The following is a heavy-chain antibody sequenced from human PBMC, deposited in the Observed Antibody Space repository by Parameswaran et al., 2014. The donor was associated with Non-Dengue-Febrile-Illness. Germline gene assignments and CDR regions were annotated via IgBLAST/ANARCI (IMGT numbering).Heavy chain of an antibody. V-gene: IGHV4-31*02. CDR2: IYYSGST. J-gene: IGHJ6*02. D-gene: IGHD3-9*01. Sequence: VRQAPGKGLEWIGYIYYSGSTYYNPSLKSRVTISVDTSKNQFSLKLSSVTAADTAVYYCARAQYFYGDYGMDVWGQGTTVTVSS. CDR3: ARAQYFYGDYGMDV.